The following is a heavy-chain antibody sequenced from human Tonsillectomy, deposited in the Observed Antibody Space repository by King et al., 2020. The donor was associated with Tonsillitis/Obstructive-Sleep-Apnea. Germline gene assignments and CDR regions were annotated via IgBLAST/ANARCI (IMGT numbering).Heavy chain of an antibody. D-gene: IGHD5-12*01. CDR2: ISAYNGNR. V-gene: IGHV1-18*01. CDR1: GYTFTSYG. Sequence: VQLVESGAEVKKPGASVKVSCKASGYTFTSYGISWVRQAPGQGLEWMGWISAYNGNRNYVQKFQGRVTMTTDTSTSTAYMELRSLRSDDTAVYYCAREPIRGYSGYGLGSQFDYWGQGTLVTVSS. CDR3: AREPIRGYSGYGLGSQFDY. J-gene: IGHJ4*02.